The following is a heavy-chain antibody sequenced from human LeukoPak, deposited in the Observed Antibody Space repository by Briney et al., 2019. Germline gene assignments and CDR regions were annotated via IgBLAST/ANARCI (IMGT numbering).Heavy chain of an antibody. CDR1: GGSISNYY. CDR3: AKDRRVVPAAPADY. Sequence: PSETLSLTCTVSGGSISNYYWSWIRQAPGKGLEWIGNIYYSGGTNYNPSLRSRVTISVDTSKNQFSLKLTSVTAADTAVYYCAKDRRVVPAAPADYWGQGTLVTVSS. D-gene: IGHD2-2*01. J-gene: IGHJ4*02. CDR2: IYYSGGT. V-gene: IGHV4-59*01.